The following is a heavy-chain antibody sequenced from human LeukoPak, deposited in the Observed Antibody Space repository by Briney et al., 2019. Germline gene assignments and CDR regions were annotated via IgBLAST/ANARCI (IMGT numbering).Heavy chain of an antibody. Sequence: GGSLRLSCAASGFTFSDYYMSWIRQAPGKGLEWVSYISSSGTTIYYADSVKGRFTISRDNAKNSLYLQMNSLRAEDTAVYYCARRRDSGSLQHFDYWGQGTSVTVSS. CDR3: ARRRDSGSLQHFDY. V-gene: IGHV3-11*01. J-gene: IGHJ4*02. CDR1: GFTFSDYY. D-gene: IGHD1-26*01. CDR2: ISSSGTTI.